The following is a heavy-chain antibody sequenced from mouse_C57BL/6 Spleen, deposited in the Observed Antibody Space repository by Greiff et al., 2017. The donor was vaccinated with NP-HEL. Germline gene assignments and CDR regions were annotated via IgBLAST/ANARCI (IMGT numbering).Heavy chain of an antibody. CDR1: GFTFSDYG. D-gene: IGHD1-1*01. Sequence: DVTLVESGGGLVKPGGSLKLSCAASGFTFSDYGMHWVRQAPEKGLEWVAYISSGSSTIYYADTVKGRFTITRDNAKNTLFLQMTSLRSEDTAMYYCARPGTVVEGDFDVWGTGTTVTVSS. V-gene: IGHV5-17*01. CDR3: ARPGTVVEGDFDV. CDR2: ISSGSSTI. J-gene: IGHJ1*03.